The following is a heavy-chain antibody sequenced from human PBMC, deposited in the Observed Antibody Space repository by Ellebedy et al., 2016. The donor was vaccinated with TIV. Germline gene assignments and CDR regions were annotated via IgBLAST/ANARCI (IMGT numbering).Heavy chain of an antibody. Sequence: GESLKISCAAPGFTFSSYSMNWVRQAPGKGLEWVPSISSSSLYINYADSVKGRFTISRDNAKNSLYLQMNSLRAEDTAVYYCAREEPGTTTFALDYWGQGTLVTVSS. V-gene: IGHV3-21*01. CDR2: ISSSSLYI. D-gene: IGHD1-26*01. CDR3: AREEPGTTTFALDY. CDR1: GFTFSSYS. J-gene: IGHJ4*02.